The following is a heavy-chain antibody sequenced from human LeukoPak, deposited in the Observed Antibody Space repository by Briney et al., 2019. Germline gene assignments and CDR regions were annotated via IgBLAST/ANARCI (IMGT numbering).Heavy chain of an antibody. CDR3: ARGRRDNWKARSTYYFDY. CDR2: MNPNSGNT. J-gene: IGHJ4*02. Sequence: ASVKVSCKASGYTFTSYGISWVRQAPGQGLEWMGWMNPNSGNTGYAQKFQGRVTMTRNTSISTAYMELSSLRSEDTAVYYCARGRRDNWKARSTYYFDYWGQGTLVTVSS. D-gene: IGHD1-1*01. V-gene: IGHV1-8*02. CDR1: GYTFTSYG.